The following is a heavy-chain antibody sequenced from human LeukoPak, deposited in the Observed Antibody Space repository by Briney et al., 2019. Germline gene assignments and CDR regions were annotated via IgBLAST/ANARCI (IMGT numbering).Heavy chain of an antibody. CDR3: ARDHLREGATGASEI. D-gene: IGHD1-26*01. Sequence: GGSLRLSCAASRFTFSNYWMSWVRQAPGKGLELVANIKQDGGEKNYVDSVKGRFTISRENAKNSLYLQMNSLRVEDTAVYYCARDHLREGATGASEIWGQGTMVTVSS. CDR2: IKQDGGEK. V-gene: IGHV3-7*05. CDR1: RFTFSNYW. J-gene: IGHJ3*02.